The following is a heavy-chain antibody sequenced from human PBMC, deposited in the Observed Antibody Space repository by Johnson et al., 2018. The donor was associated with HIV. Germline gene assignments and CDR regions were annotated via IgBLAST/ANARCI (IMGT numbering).Heavy chain of an antibody. CDR3: AKDMMGADYGDFDEAAFDT. V-gene: IGHV3-9*01. J-gene: IGHJ3*02. Sequence: VQLVESGGGLVQPGRSLRLSCAGSGFIFDDYAMHWVRQTPGKGLAWVSGISWNSGRLDYAASVKGRFTISGDNAKNSLYRQMNSLRAEDTALYYCAKDMMGADYGDFDEAAFDTWGQGTMVTVSS. CDR1: GFIFDDYA. D-gene: IGHD4-17*01. CDR2: ISWNSGRL.